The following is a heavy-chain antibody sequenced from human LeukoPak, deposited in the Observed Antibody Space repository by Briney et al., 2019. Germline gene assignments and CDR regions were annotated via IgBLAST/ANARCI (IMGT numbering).Heavy chain of an antibody. D-gene: IGHD3-3*01. CDR3: AKEGDRIRFLEWSSGGMAFDY. J-gene: IGHJ4*02. CDR1: GFTFSSYA. CDR2: ISGSGGST. Sequence: PGGSLRLSCAASGFTFSSYAMSWVRQAPGKGLEWVSAISGSGGSTYYADSVKGRFTISRDNSKNTLYLQMNSLRAEDTAVYYCAKEGDRIRFLEWSSGGMAFDYWGQGTLVTVSS. V-gene: IGHV3-23*01.